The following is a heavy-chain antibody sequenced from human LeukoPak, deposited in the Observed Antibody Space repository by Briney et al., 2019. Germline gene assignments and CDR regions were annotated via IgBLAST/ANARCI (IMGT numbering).Heavy chain of an antibody. CDR3: ARGDVDTYFFDY. CDR1: GYTFTSYA. Sequence: ASVKVSCKASGYTFTSYAMHWVRQAPGQRLEWMGWINAGNGNTKYSQKFQGRVTITADKSTSTAYMELSSLRSEDTAVYYCARGDVDTYFFDYWGQGTLVTVSS. D-gene: IGHD5-18*01. V-gene: IGHV1-3*01. J-gene: IGHJ4*02. CDR2: INAGNGNT.